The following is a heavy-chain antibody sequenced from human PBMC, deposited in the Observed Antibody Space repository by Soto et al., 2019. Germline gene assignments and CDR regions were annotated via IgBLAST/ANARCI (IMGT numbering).Heavy chain of an antibody. Sequence: SETLSRTCTVSAGSIRTCSYYWGWNSQPPGKGLEWIGSIYYSGSTYYNPSLKSRVTISVDTSKNQFSLKLSSVTAADTAVYYCARHHYVGFWFDPWGQG. CDR3: ARHHYVGFWFDP. J-gene: IGHJ5*02. V-gene: IGHV4-39*01. CDR1: AGSIRTCSYY. CDR2: IYYSGST. D-gene: IGHD3-10*02.